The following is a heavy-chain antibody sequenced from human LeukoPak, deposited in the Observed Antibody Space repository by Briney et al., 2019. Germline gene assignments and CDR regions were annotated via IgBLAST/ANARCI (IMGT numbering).Heavy chain of an antibody. CDR3: ARHLDYDSGGYFYPYFDD. CDR1: GYSMRSYY. V-gene: IGHV4-59*08. Sequence: SETVSLTCNVSGYSMRSYYWSWLRQPPGKGLEWVAYFSHSGTTNYNPSLKSRVIISLHPSNHHFSLTLRSVTAADTAVYYCARHLDYDSGGYFYPYFDDWGQGTLVTVSS. CDR2: FSHSGTT. J-gene: IGHJ4*02. D-gene: IGHD3-22*01.